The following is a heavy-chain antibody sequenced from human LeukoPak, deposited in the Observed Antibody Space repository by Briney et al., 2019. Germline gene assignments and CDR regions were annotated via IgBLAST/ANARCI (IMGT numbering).Heavy chain of an antibody. CDR1: GGSINSYY. CDR3: ATIKRGSIFGYFDF. J-gene: IGHJ4*02. D-gene: IGHD5-18*01. Sequence: SETLSLTCSVSGGSINSYYWSWIRQPPGKGLEWIAYLFDSVNTKDNPSLQSRLTLSADTSKNQFSLRLSSVTAADTAVYYCATIKRGSIFGYFDFWGQGIKVTVSS. CDR2: LFDSVNT. V-gene: IGHV4-59*01.